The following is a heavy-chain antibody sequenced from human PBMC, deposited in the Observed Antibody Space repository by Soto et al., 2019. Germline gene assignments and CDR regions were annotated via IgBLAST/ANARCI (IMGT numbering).Heavy chain of an antibody. Sequence: QLHLVQSGAVVKKPGASVTVSCSASGYPVTAYYMHWVRQAPGRGLEWMGGINPATGAAKDTQTFQGRVTMTRDTSTSTVFMELSGLESGDTAGFYCARGGGVGVAGSAAFDMWGQGTLVTVSS. J-gene: IGHJ3*02. V-gene: IGHV1-2*02. CDR1: GYPVTAYY. CDR2: INPATGAA. D-gene: IGHD3-3*01. CDR3: ARGGGVGVAGSAAFDM.